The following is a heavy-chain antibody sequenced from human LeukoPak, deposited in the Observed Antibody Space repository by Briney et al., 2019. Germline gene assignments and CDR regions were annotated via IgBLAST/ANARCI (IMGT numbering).Heavy chain of an antibody. D-gene: IGHD3-10*01. CDR2: ISAYNGNT. CDR3: ARVPGYGSGSYYNFRWFDP. V-gene: IGHV1-18*01. CDR1: GYTFTSYG. J-gene: IGHJ5*02. Sequence: ASMKVSCKASGYTFTSYGISWVRQAPGQGLEWMGWISAYNGNTNYAQKLQGRVTMTTDTSTSTAYMELRSLRSDDTAVYYCARVPGYGSGSYYNFRWFDPWGQGTLVTVSS.